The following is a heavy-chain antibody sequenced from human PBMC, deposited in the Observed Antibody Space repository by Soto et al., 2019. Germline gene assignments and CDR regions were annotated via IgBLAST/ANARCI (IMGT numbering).Heavy chain of an antibody. CDR3: ATWGYSGYDALSYWYFDL. V-gene: IGHV4-31*03. CDR1: GGSISSGGYY. CDR2: IYYSGST. Sequence: PSETLSLTCTVSGGSISSGGYYWSWIRQHPGKGLEWIGYIYYSGSTYYNPSLKSRVTISVDTSKNQFSLKLSSVTAADTAVYYCATWGYSGYDALSYWYFDLWGRGTLVTVSS. J-gene: IGHJ2*01. D-gene: IGHD5-12*01.